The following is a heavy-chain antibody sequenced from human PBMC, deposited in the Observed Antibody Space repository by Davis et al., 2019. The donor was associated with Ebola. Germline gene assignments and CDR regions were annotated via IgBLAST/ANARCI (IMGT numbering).Heavy chain of an antibody. D-gene: IGHD1-26*01. CDR2: MNPNSGNT. Sequence: AASVKVSCKASGYTFTSYAMHWVRQAPGQGLEWMGWMNPNSGNTGYAQKFQGRITMTRNISISTAYMELSSLRSDDTAVYYCARRVGARSGFDSWGQGSLVTVSS. CDR3: ARRVGARSGFDS. J-gene: IGHJ4*02. CDR1: GYTFTSYA. V-gene: IGHV1-8*02.